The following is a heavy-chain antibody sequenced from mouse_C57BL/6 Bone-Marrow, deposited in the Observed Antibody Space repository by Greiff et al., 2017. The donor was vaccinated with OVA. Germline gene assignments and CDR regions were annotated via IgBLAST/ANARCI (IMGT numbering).Heavy chain of an antibody. CDR3: TRDYYGPYYYAMDY. CDR2: IYPGNSDT. CDR1: GYTFTSYW. Sequence: VQLKESGTVLARPGASVKMSCKPSGYTFTSYWMHWVKQRPGQGLEWIGAIYPGNSDTSYNQKFKGKAKLTAVTSASTAYMELSSLTNEDSAVYYCTRDYYGPYYYAMDYWGQGTSVTVSS. D-gene: IGHD1-1*01. V-gene: IGHV1-5*01. J-gene: IGHJ4*01.